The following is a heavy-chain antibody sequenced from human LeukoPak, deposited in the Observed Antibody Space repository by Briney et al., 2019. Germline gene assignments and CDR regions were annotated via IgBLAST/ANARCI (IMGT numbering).Heavy chain of an antibody. J-gene: IGHJ4*02. Sequence: GGSLRLSCAASGFTFSSYAMSWVRQAPGKGLEWVSAISGSGGSTYYADSVKGRFTISRDNSKNTLYLQMSSLRAEDTAVYYCATGLDFWSGYSSADYWGQGTLVTVSS. V-gene: IGHV3-23*01. D-gene: IGHD3-3*01. CDR1: GFTFSSYA. CDR3: ATGLDFWSGYSSADY. CDR2: ISGSGGST.